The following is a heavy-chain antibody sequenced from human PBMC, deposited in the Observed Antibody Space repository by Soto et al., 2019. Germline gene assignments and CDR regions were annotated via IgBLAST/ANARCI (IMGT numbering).Heavy chain of an antibody. CDR1: GYTFTGYY. J-gene: IGHJ6*02. CDR2: INPNSGGT. Sequence: QVQLVQSGAEVKKPGASVKVSCKASGYTFTGYYMHWVRQAPGQGLEWIGWINPNSGGTNYAQKFQGWVTMTRDTSVSTAYMELSRLRADDSAVYYCARDGDYYDRSGYSLSGMDVGGQGTTVTVSS. V-gene: IGHV1-2*04. CDR3: ARDGDYYDRSGYSLSGMDV. D-gene: IGHD3-22*01.